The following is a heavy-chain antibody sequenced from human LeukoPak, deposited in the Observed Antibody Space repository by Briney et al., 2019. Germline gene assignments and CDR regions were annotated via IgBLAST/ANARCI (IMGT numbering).Heavy chain of an antibody. V-gene: IGHV1-18*04. CDR1: GYTFSTFG. J-gene: IGHJ5*02. Sequence: ASVKVSCKASGYTFSTFGVCWVRQAPGQGLQWMGWISAYDGHTNYAQNLQGRLTLTTDTSTNTAYMELRSLRSDDTAIYYCARSGDGNWFDPWGQGTLVTVSS. D-gene: IGHD2-21*02. CDR3: ARSGDGNWFDP. CDR2: ISAYDGHT.